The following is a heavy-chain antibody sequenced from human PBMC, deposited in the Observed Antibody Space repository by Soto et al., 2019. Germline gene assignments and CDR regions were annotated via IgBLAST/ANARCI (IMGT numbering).Heavy chain of an antibody. D-gene: IGHD2-2*01. Sequence: GGSLRLXCAASGFTFSGYAMSWVRQAPGKGLEWVSAISGSGGSTYYADSVKGRFTISRDNSKNTLYLQMNSLRAEDTAVYYCAKARGSSTPAPGSYWGQGTLVTVSS. CDR1: GFTFSGYA. J-gene: IGHJ4*02. V-gene: IGHV3-23*01. CDR2: ISGSGGST. CDR3: AKARGSSTPAPGSY.